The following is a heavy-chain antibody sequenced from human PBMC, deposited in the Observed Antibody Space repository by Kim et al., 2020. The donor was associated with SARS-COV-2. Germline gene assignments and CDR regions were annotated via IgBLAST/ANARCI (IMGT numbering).Heavy chain of an antibody. CDR1: GFNFSNFG. V-gene: IGHV3-30*18. J-gene: IGHJ6*02. D-gene: IGHD3-10*01. Sequence: GGSLRLSCAASGFNFSNFGMHWVRQAPGKGLEWLTVMSYNGKNKYYADSVKGRFTISRDNSENTLYLQMNSLRTEDTAVYYCAKGITVVRGVYFYYGMDVWGQGTTVIVSS. CDR2: MSYNGKNK. CDR3: AKGITVVRGVYFYYGMDV.